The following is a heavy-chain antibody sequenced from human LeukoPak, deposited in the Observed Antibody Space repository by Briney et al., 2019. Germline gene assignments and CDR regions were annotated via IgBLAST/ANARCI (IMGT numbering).Heavy chain of an antibody. CDR3: ASTKTPPFYYYDSSGYSYPFDY. D-gene: IGHD3-22*01. CDR2: ISTSSSFI. J-gene: IGHJ4*02. CDR1: GFTFSNYS. Sequence: GGSLRLSCAASGFTFSNYSMNWVRQAPGKGLEWVSSISTSSSFIYYADSVKGRFTVSRDNAKNSLYLQMNSLRAEDTAVYYCASTKTPPFYYYDSSGYSYPFDYWGQGTLVTVSS. V-gene: IGHV3-21*04.